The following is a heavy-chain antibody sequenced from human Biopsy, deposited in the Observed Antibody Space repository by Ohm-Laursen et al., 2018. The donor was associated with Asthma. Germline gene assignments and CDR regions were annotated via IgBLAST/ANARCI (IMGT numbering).Heavy chain of an antibody. CDR2: IYYTGSD. J-gene: IGHJ6*02. V-gene: IGHV4-61*01. D-gene: IGHD3-10*01. CDR1: GGSLSTGSYY. CDR3: ARGPNYHGSGRAPIGMDV. Sequence: SDTLSLTCAVSGGSLSTGSYYWSWIRQPPGKGLEWLGYIYYTGSDNYNPSLKSRVTISVDTSKNQFSLRLNSVTAADTAVYYCARGPNYHGSGRAPIGMDVWGQGTTVTVSS.